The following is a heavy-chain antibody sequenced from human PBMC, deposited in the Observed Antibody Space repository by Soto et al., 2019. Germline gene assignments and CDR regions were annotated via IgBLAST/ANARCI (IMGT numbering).Heavy chain of an antibody. CDR2: INPNSGGT. CDR1: GYTFTGYY. V-gene: IGHV1-2*04. CDR3: ARDRDILTSHNWFDP. J-gene: IGHJ5*02. D-gene: IGHD3-9*01. Sequence: ASVKVSCKASGYTFTGYYMHWVRQAPGQGLEWMGWINPNSGGTNYAKKFQGWVTMTRDTSISTAYMELSRLRSDDTAVYYCARDRDILTSHNWFDPWGQGTLVTVS.